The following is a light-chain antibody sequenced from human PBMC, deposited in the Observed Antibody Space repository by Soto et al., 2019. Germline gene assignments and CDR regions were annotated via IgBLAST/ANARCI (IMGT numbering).Light chain of an antibody. J-gene: IGKJ1*01. V-gene: IGKV1-5*01. CDR2: DAS. CDR3: QQYNSYST. CDR1: QSISTR. Sequence: DIQMTQSPSTLSASVGDRVTITCRASQSISTRLAWYQQKPGNAPKLLIYDASSLESGVPSRFSGSASGTEFTLTISSLQPDDFATYYCQQYNSYSTFGQGTKVDI.